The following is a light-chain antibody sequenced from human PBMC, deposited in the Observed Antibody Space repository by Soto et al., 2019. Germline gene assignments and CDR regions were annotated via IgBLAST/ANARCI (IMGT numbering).Light chain of an antibody. CDR2: GAS. CDR3: QQYDRSPPT. V-gene: IGKV3-20*01. Sequence: EIVLTQSPGTLSLSPGERVNLSCRASQSVSSRYVAWYQHKTGQPPRLLISGASSRATGIPDRFSGSGSGADFTLTISRLEREDFAVYYCQQYDRSPPTFGGGTKVEIK. J-gene: IGKJ4*01. CDR1: QSVSSRY.